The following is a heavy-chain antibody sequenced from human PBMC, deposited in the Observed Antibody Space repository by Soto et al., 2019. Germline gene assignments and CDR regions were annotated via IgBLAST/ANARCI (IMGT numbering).Heavy chain of an antibody. J-gene: IGHJ4*02. CDR1: GGSISSGDYY. CDR3: ARGKVAMNILSD. CDR2: IYYSGNS. V-gene: IGHV4-61*08. D-gene: IGHD3-9*01. Sequence: SETLSLTCTVSGGSISSGDYYWSWIRQPPGKGLEWIGYIYYSGNSNYNPSLRSRVTISVDTSTNQVSLRLTSVTAADTAIYYCARGKVAMNILSDWGQGILVTVSS.